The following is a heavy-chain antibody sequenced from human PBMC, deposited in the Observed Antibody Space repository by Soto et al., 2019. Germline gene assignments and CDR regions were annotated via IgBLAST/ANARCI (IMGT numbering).Heavy chain of an antibody. CDR3: ARPYSSGWYSGFDY. D-gene: IGHD6-19*01. V-gene: IGHV1-3*01. CDR2: INAGYGNT. J-gene: IGHJ4*02. CDR1: GYTFSSYA. Sequence: ASVKVSCKASGYTFSSYAMHWVRQAPGQRLEWMGWINAGYGNTKSSQKFQGRVTITADESTSTAYMELSSLRSEDTAVYYCARPYSSGWYSGFDYWGQGTLVTVSS.